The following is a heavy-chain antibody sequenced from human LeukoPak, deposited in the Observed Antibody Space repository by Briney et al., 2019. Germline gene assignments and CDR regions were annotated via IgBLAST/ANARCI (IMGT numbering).Heavy chain of an antibody. J-gene: IGHJ4*02. CDR2: IKPDGSQI. V-gene: IGHV3-7*01. D-gene: IGHD7-27*01. Sequence: PGGSLRLSCAASGFTVSNNYMSWVRQAPGKGLEWVANIKPDGSQIYYVDSVKGRFTISRDNAKNSLYLQMNSLRAEDTAVYYCARDLNWETYWGQGTLVTVSS. CDR3: ARDLNWETY. CDR1: GFTVSNNY.